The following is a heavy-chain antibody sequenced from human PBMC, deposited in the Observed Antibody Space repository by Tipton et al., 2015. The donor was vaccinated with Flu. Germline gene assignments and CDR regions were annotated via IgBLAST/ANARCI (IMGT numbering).Heavy chain of an antibody. CDR3: VRRDSIGWFYFEF. V-gene: IGHV5-51*03. D-gene: IGHD6-19*01. CDR2: IYPGDSEI. J-gene: IGHJ4*02. Sequence: QLVQSGADVKKPGESLKISCKGSGYIFTNYWIGWVRQVPGKGLEWMGIIYPGDSEIKYSPSFQGQVTISADKSINTAYLQWSSLKASDTAMYYCVRRDSIGWFYFEFWGQGTRVTVSS. CDR1: GYIFTNYW.